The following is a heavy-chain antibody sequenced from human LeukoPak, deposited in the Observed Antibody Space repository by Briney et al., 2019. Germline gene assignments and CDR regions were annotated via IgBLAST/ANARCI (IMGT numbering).Heavy chain of an antibody. V-gene: IGHV3-11*01. CDR3: ARDPYGLGYGSLFDY. CDR1: GFTFSDYY. CDR2: ISSSGITI. J-gene: IGHJ4*02. Sequence: PGGSLRLSCAASGFTFSDYYMTWIRQAPGKGLEWVSYISSSGITIYYADSVKGRFTISRDNAKKSLYLEMNSLRAEDTAVYYCARDPYGLGYGSLFDYWGQGTLVTVSS. D-gene: IGHD3-10*01.